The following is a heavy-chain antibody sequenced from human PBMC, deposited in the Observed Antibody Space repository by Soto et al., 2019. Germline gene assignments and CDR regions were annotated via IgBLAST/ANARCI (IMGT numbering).Heavy chain of an antibody. Sequence: EMQLVESGGGLVQPGRSLRVSCAASGFTFEDYAMHWVRQAPGKGLEWVSRISWSGGSIGYADSVKGRFTISRDNAKRSLYLQMNSLRAEDTGLYYCAKDWDDSRILDYWGQGTQVTVSS. D-gene: IGHD1-26*01. V-gene: IGHV3-9*01. CDR1: GFTFEDYA. J-gene: IGHJ4*02. CDR3: AKDWDDSRILDY. CDR2: ISWSGGSI.